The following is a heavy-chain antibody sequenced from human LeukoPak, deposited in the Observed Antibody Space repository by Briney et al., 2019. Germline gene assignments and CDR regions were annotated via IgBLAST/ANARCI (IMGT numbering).Heavy chain of an antibody. CDR1: GFTVSSNY. D-gene: IGHD3-3*01. Sequence: GGSLRLSCAASGFTVSSNYMSSVRQAPGKGLEWVSVIYSGGSTYYADSVKGRFTISRDNSKNTLYLQMNSLRAEDTAVYYCAGSIRRFYYYYGMDVWGQGTTVTVSS. CDR2: IYSGGST. J-gene: IGHJ6*02. V-gene: IGHV3-53*01. CDR3: AGSIRRFYYYYGMDV.